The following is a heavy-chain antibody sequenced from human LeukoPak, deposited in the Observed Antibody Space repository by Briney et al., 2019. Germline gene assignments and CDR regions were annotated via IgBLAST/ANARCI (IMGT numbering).Heavy chain of an antibody. CDR1: GGSIGGTSYY. J-gene: IGHJ3*01. V-gene: IGHV4-39*01. D-gene: IGHD2-21*01. CDR2: IYHAGNT. CDR3: VRHDWGDSDAFDV. Sequence: SGTLSLTCTVSGGSIGGTSYYWGWIRQPPGKGLEWIGNIYHAGNTYYNPSLKSRVTISVDTSKNEFSLHLSSVTAADTAVYYCVRHDWGDSDAFDVWGQGTLVSVSS.